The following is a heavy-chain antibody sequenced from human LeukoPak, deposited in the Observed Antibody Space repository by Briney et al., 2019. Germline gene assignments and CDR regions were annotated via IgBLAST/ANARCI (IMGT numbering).Heavy chain of an antibody. CDR2: ISSSSSFI. CDR3: ARGGRTTAELIDY. Sequence: GGSLRLSCAASGFTFSNCSMNWVRQAPGKGLEWVSSISSSSSFIYYADSVKGRLTISRDNAKNSLYLQMNSLRAEDTAVYYCARGGRTTAELIDYWGQGTLVTVSS. D-gene: IGHD4-17*01. J-gene: IGHJ4*02. V-gene: IGHV3-21*01. CDR1: GFTFSNCS.